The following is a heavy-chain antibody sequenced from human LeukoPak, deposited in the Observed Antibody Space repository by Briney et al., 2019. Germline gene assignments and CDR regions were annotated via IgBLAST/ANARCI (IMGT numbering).Heavy chain of an antibody. CDR2: INHSGST. CDR1: GFTFRNFW. V-gene: IGHV4-4*02. D-gene: IGHD5-18*01. Sequence: GSLRLSCGASGFTFRNFWMNWVRQAPGKGLEWIGEINHSGSTNYNPSLKSRVTISVDTSKNQFSLKLSSVTAADTAVYYCARETDTAMVMAAQGTWFDPWGQGTLVTVSS. CDR3: ARETDTAMVMAAQGTWFDP. J-gene: IGHJ5*02.